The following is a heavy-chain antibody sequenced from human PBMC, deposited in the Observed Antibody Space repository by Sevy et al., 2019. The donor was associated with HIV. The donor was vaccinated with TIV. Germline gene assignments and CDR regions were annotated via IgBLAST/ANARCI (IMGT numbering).Heavy chain of an antibody. CDR1: GGSFSGYY. Sequence: SETLSLTCAVYGGSFSGYYWSWIRQPPGKGLEWIGEINHSGSTNYNPSLKSRVTISVDTSKNQFSLKLSSVTAADTAVYYCAGGTNLWGQGTMVTVSS. V-gene: IGHV4-34*01. CDR3: AGGTNL. CDR2: INHSGST. J-gene: IGHJ3*01.